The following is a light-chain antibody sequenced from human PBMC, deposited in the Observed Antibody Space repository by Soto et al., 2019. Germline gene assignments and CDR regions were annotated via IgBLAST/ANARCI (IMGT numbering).Light chain of an antibody. CDR1: SSDVGHSNF. V-gene: IGLV2-8*01. Sequence: QSALTQPPSASGSPGQSVTISCTGSSSDVGHSNFVSWYQQHPGKGPKLIIYEVSKRPSGVPDRFSGSKSGNTASLSVSGLQDEDEADYFCNAQADNGKNVFGPGTKVTVL. J-gene: IGLJ1*01. CDR3: NAQADNGKNV. CDR2: EVS.